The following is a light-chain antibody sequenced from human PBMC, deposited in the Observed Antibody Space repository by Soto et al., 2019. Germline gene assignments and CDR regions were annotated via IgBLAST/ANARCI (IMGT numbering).Light chain of an antibody. V-gene: IGKV4-1*01. CDR1: QSVLYSSNNKNY. CDR2: WAS. CDR3: QQYYSTPTWT. Sequence: DIVMTQSPDSLAVSLGERVTIKCKSSQSVLYSSNNKNYLAWYQQKPGQPPKLLIYWASTRESGVPDRFSGSGSGTDFTLTISSLQAEDVAVYYCQQYYSTPTWTFGQGTKVEIK. J-gene: IGKJ1*01.